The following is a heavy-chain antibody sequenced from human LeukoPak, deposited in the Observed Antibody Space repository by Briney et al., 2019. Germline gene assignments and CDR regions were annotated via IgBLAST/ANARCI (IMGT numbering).Heavy chain of an antibody. J-gene: IGHJ5*02. D-gene: IGHD3-10*01. V-gene: IGHV4-39*07. CDR1: GGSISSSSYY. CDR3: ASPVYGSGSGDWFDP. CDR2: IYYSGST. Sequence: SETLSLTCTVSGGSISSSSYYWGWIRQPPGKGLEWIGSIYYSGSTYYNPSLKSRVTISVDTSKNQFSLKLSSATAADTAVYYCASPVYGSGSGDWFDPWGQGTLVTVSS.